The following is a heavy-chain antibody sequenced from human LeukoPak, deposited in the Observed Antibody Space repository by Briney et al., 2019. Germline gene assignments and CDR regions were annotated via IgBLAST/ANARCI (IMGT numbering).Heavy chain of an antibody. J-gene: IGHJ6*03. Sequence: SETLSLTCTVSSGSIASSSNYWVWVRQPPGKGLEWIGNIYYSGITYYNPSLKSRLTISVDTSKNQFSLNLASVTAADTAVYYCARDCPHIVVVPAARSHYYYYMDVWGKGTTVTVSS. CDR1: SGSIASSSNY. CDR3: ARDCPHIVVVPAARSHYYYYMDV. V-gene: IGHV4-39*07. D-gene: IGHD2-2*01. CDR2: IYYSGIT.